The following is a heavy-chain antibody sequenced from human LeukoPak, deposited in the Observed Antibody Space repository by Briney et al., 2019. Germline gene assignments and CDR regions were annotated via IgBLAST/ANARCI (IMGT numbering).Heavy chain of an antibody. CDR1: GGSISSYY. CDR3: ARPDYYDSSGSLGYFQH. CDR2: IYYSGST. V-gene: IGHV4-59*08. J-gene: IGHJ1*01. Sequence: PSETLSLTCTVSGGSISSYYWGWIRQPPGKGLEWIGYIYYSGSTNYNPSLKSRVTISVDTSKNQFSLKLSSVTAADTAVYYCARPDYYDSSGSLGYFQHWGQGTLVTVSS. D-gene: IGHD3-22*01.